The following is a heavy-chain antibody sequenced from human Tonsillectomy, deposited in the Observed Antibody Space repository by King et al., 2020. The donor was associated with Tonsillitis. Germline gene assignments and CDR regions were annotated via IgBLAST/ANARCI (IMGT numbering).Heavy chain of an antibody. CDR3: AKDGGVGGAPDAFDV. CDR1: GFTFHSYT. CDR2: ISVSGSST. Sequence: DVQLVESGGGLVQPGGSLRLSCAASGFTFHSYTMGWVRQAPGKGLDWVSDISVSGSSTNYADSVKGRFTISRDNSKNTLYMQMNNLRAEDTAVYYCAKDGGVGGAPDAFDVWGQGTMVTVSS. J-gene: IGHJ3*01. V-gene: IGHV3-23*04. D-gene: IGHD3-16*01.